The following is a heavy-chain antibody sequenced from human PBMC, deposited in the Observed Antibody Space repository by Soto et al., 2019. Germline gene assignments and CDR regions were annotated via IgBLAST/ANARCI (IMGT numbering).Heavy chain of an antibody. D-gene: IGHD3-3*01. CDR2: INPNSGGT. V-gene: IGHV1-2*04. J-gene: IGHJ6*01. Sequence: GASVKVSCKASGYTFTGYYMHWVRQAPGQRLEWMGWINPNSGGTNYAQKFQGWVTMTRDTSISTAYMELSRLRSDDTAVYYCARDNYDFWSGYPGAPYYYGMDVWGKGPRSPSPQ. CDR3: ARDNYDFWSGYPGAPYYYGMDV. CDR1: GYTFTGYY.